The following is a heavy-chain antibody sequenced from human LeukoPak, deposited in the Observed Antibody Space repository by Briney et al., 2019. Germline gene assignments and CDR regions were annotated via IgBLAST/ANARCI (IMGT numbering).Heavy chain of an antibody. J-gene: IGHJ3*02. D-gene: IGHD3-22*01. Sequence: GESLKISCKGSGYSFTSYWIGWVRQMPGKGLEWMGIIYPGDSDTRNSPSFQGQVTISADKSISTAYLQWSSLKASDTAMYYCAREGRYYYDSSGPRPYAFDIWGQGTMVTVSS. CDR1: GYSFTSYW. CDR2: IYPGDSDT. CDR3: AREGRYYYDSSGPRPYAFDI. V-gene: IGHV5-51*01.